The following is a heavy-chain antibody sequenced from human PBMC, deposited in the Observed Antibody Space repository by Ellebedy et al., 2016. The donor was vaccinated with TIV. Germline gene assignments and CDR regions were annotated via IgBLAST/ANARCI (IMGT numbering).Heavy chain of an antibody. J-gene: IGHJ2*01. V-gene: IGHV3-23*01. CDR1: GFTFSTYA. CDR3: VREYSRGYFSGYFDL. Sequence: GGSLRLSCAASGFTFSTYAMGWVRQAPGKGLEWVSAISGSATSTYYADSVKGRFTFSRDNSKNTLYLQMNSLRAEDTAVYYCVREYSRGYFSGYFDLWGRGTPVTVSS. D-gene: IGHD3-22*01. CDR2: ISGSATST.